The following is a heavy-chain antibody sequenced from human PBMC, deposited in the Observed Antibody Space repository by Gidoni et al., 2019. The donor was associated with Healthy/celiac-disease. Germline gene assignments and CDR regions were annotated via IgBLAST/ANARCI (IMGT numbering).Heavy chain of an antibody. V-gene: IGHV3-30*04. D-gene: IGHD3-16*01. CDR1: GFTFSNYA. CDR3: ARDLGYYDSTAD. CDR2: STYNGSNK. J-gene: IGHJ3*01. Sequence: QVQLVDAGGGVVQPGRSLRLSCAASGFTFSNYAMHWVRQAPGKGLEWVAVSTYNGSNKYYSDSVKGRFTISRDNSKNTLYLQMNSLRAEDTAVYYCARDLGYYDSTADWGQGTMVTVSS.